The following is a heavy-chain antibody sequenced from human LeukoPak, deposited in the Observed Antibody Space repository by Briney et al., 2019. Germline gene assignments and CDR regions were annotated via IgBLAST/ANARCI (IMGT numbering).Heavy chain of an antibody. V-gene: IGHV3-21*01. D-gene: IGHD2/OR15-2a*01. CDR1: GFTFSSYS. J-gene: IGHJ3*02. CDR3: ARDLSPGAFDI. CDR2: ISSSSSYI. Sequence: GGSLRLSCAASGFTFSSYSMNWVRQAPGKGLEWVSSISSSSSYIYYADSVKGRFTISRDNAKNSLYLQMNSLRAEDTAVYYCARDLSPGAFDIWGQGTMVTVSS.